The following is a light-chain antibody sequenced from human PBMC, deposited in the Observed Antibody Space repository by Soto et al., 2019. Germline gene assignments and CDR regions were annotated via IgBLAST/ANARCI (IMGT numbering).Light chain of an antibody. CDR3: QQDLRPPLT. Sequence: DIQLTQSPSSLSASVGDRITITCRSSQSISRYLNWYQQRPGTAPKVLIFGANSLQSGVPSRFSGSGSGTEFTLTISSLQPEDFATYYCQQDLRPPLTFGPGTKVDIK. J-gene: IGKJ3*01. CDR1: QSISRY. CDR2: GAN. V-gene: IGKV1-39*01.